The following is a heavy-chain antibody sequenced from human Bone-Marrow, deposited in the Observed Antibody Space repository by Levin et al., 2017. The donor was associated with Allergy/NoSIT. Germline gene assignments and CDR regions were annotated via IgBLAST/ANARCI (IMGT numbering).Heavy chain of an antibody. D-gene: IGHD3-10*01. CDR2: ISNNSDTI. CDR1: GFSFSHYY. Sequence: GESLKISCGASGFSFSHYYMSWIRQAPGKGLEWISYISNNSDTIEYTDSVKGRFTISRDNAKNSLYLQMDNLRVEDTAVYYCARDGGFGDENYYYYYGMDVWGQGTTVTVAS. J-gene: IGHJ6*02. CDR3: ARDGGFGDENYYYYYGMDV. V-gene: IGHV3-11*01.